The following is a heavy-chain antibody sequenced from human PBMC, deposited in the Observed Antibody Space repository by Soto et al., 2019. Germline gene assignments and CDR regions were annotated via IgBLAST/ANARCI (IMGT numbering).Heavy chain of an antibody. CDR2: IYYSGST. CDR3: ARGMITFGGVIVNLDS. J-gene: IGHJ4*02. D-gene: IGHD3-16*02. CDR1: GGSISSYY. Sequence: QVQLQESGPGLVKPSETLSLTCTVSGGSISSYYWSWIRQPPGKGLEWIGYIYYSGSTNYNPSLKSRVTMSVDTSKNQFSLKLSSVTAADTAVYYCARGMITFGGVIVNLDSWGQGTLVTVSS. V-gene: IGHV4-59*01.